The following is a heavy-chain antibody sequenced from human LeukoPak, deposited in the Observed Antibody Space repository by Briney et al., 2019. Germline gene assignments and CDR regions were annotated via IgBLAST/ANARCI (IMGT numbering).Heavy chain of an antibody. J-gene: IGHJ1*01. D-gene: IGHD1-26*01. Sequence: SETLSLTCTVSGGSVRSGSYCWSWIRQPPGNGLEWIGHMYHSGSTNFNPSLKSRVTISVDTSKNQFSLKVTSVTAADTAVYYCARDIVGATYFQEWGQGTLVTVAP. V-gene: IGHV4-61*01. CDR2: MYHSGST. CDR1: GGSVRSGSYC. CDR3: ARDIVGATYFQE.